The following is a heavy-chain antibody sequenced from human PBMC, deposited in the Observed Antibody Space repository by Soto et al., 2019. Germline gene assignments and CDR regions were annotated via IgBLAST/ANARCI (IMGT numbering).Heavy chain of an antibody. D-gene: IGHD1-26*01. CDR2: ISANGGAT. Sequence: EMQLLESGGGLVQPGGSLRLSCAASGFTFTSYAMNWVRQGPGKGLEWVSGISANGGATYYADAVKGSFKNTKDNSKNTLFLQMHSLRAEGTALYFCVQDYRSYSGRDGGRYFDLWGRGTLVTVSA. V-gene: IGHV3-23*01. J-gene: IGHJ2*01. CDR3: VQDYRSYSGRDGGRYFDL. CDR1: GFTFTSYA.